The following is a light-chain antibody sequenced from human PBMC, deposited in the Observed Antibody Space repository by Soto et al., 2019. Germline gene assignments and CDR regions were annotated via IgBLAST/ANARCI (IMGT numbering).Light chain of an antibody. V-gene: IGKV1-9*01. J-gene: IGKJ3*01. Sequence: DIQLTQSPAFLSASVGDRVTITCRASQGISSYLAWYQQKPGKAPKLLIYAASTLQSGVPSRFSGSGSGTEFTLTISSLQPEDVATYHRRRLNSYPLTFGPGTKVDIK. CDR2: AAS. CDR1: QGISSY. CDR3: RRLNSYPLT.